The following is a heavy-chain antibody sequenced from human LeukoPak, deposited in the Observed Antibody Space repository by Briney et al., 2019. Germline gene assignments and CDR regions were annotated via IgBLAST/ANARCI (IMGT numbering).Heavy chain of an antibody. CDR3: ARGSLRTGELCAFDY. CDR1: GFIFSDHY. Sequence: GGSLRLSCSASGFIFSDHYMSWIRQAPGKGLEWVSYISSIGGTIYYADSVKGRFTISRDNAKNSLYLQMNSLRAEDTAVYYCARGSLRTGELCAFDYWGQGTLVTVSS. V-gene: IGHV3-11*04. D-gene: IGHD3-10*01. CDR2: ISSIGGTI. J-gene: IGHJ4*02.